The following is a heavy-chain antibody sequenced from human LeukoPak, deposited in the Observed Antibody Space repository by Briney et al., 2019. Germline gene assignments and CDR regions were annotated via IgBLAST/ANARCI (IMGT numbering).Heavy chain of an antibody. CDR1: GGSISSGDYY. Sequence: SHTLSLTCTVSGGSISSGDYYWTWIRQPPGKGLEWIGYIYYSGSTYYNPSLKSRVTISVDTSKNKFSLKLRSVTAADTAVYYCARATLHEIIMVAAATGWFDPWGQGTLVTVSS. CDR2: IYYSGST. V-gene: IGHV4-30-4*01. CDR3: ARATLHEIIMVAAATGWFDP. D-gene: IGHD2-15*01. J-gene: IGHJ5*02.